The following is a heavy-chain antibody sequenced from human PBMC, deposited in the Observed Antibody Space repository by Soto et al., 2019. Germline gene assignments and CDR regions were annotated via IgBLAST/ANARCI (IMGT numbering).Heavy chain of an antibody. CDR3: ARSVPAAIWDMAFDI. V-gene: IGHV4-39*01. CDR1: GGSISSSSYY. CDR2: IYYSGST. D-gene: IGHD2-2*02. J-gene: IGHJ3*02. Sequence: LETLSLTCTVSGGSISSSSYYWGWIRQPPGKGLEWIGSIYYSGSTYYNPSLKSRVTISVDTSKNQFSLKLSSVTAADTAVYYCARSVPAAIWDMAFDIWGQGTMVTVSS.